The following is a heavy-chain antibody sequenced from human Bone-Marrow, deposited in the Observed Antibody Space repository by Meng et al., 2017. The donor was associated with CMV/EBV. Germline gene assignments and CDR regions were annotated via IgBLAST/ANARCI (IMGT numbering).Heavy chain of an antibody. Sequence: GESLKISCAASGFTFSDYYMSWIRQAPGKGLEWVSDISSSGSTIYYADSVKGRFTISRDNAKNSLYLQMNSLRAEDTAVYYCASNIVVVPAAIMYYYGMDVWGQGTTVTVSS. CDR2: ISSSGSTI. CDR1: GFTFSDYY. J-gene: IGHJ6*02. D-gene: IGHD2-2*02. V-gene: IGHV3-11*04. CDR3: ASNIVVVPAAIMYYYGMDV.